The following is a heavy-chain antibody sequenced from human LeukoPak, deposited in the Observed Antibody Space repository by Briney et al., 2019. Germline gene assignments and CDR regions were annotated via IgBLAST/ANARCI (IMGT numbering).Heavy chain of an antibody. CDR2: VYHNGDT. CDR3: ARDGSDY. V-gene: IGHV4-38-2*02. CDR1: GDSISSGYY. Sequence: SETLSLTCTVSGDSISSGYYWGWVRQPPGKGLEWIGSVYHNGDTYYKTSLKSRVTISVDTSKNQFSLNLSSVTATDTAVYYCARDGSDYWGQGTLVTVSS. D-gene: IGHD1-26*01. J-gene: IGHJ4*02.